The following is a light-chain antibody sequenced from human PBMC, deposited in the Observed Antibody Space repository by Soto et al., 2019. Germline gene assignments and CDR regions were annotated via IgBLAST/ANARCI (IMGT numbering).Light chain of an antibody. CDR2: SNS. CDR3: TAWDDSVNGHWV. Sequence: QSALTQPPSASGTPGQRVTMSCSGGSSNIGRNPVNWYQQIPGTAPKLLIYSNSRRPSGVPDRFSGSKSGTSAALAISGLQSEDEADYYCTAWDDSVNGHWVFGGGTKLTVL. J-gene: IGLJ3*02. V-gene: IGLV1-44*01. CDR1: SSNIGRNP.